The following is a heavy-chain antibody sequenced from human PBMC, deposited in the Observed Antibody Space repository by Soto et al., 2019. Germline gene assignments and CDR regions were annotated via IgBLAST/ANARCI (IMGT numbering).Heavy chain of an antibody. J-gene: IGHJ5*02. CDR1: GGSFSGYY. CDR3: ARRPTMVRGVVRFRFDP. D-gene: IGHD3-10*01. V-gene: IGHV4-34*01. Sequence: LSLTCAVYGGSFSGYYWSWIRQPPGKGLEWIGEINHSGSTNYNPSLKSRVTISVDTSKNQFSLKLSSVTAADTAEYYCARRPTMVRGVVRFRFDPWGQGTLVTVSS. CDR2: INHSGST.